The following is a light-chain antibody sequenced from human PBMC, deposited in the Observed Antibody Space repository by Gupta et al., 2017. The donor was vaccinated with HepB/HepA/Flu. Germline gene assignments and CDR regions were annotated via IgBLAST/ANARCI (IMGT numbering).Light chain of an antibody. CDR1: QSVSSN. CDR2: GAS. CDR3: QQYNNWPLT. Sequence: EIVMTPYPATLSVSPGERATLSCRYSQSVSSNLAWYQQKPGQAPRLLTYGASTRATGIQARFSGSGSGTEFTLTISSLQAEDLAVYYCQQYNNWPLTFGGGTKVEIK. J-gene: IGKJ4*01. V-gene: IGKV3-15*01.